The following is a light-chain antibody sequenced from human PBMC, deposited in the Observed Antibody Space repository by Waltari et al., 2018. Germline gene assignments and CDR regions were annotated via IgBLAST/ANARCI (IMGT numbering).Light chain of an antibody. CDR3: QQSHSMPWT. J-gene: IGKJ1*01. CDR1: QSISSF. CDR2: GAS. Sequence: DIQMTQSPSSLSASVGDRVTITCRASQSISSFLNWYQQKPGKAPKLLIYGASRLQSGVPSSVSAKGSGTEFTLTISSLQPEDIATYSCQQSHSMPWTFGQGTKVEIK. V-gene: IGKV1-39*01.